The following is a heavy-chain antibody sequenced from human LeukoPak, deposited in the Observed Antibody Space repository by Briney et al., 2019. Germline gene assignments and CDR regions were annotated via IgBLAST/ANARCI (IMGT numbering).Heavy chain of an antibody. J-gene: IGHJ6*02. CDR2: INHSGST. V-gene: IGHV4-34*01. Sequence: SETLSLTCAVYGGSFSGYYWSWIRQPPGKGLEWIGEINHSGSTNYNPSLKSRVTISVDTSKNQFSLKLSSATAADTAVYYCARAASYYYYGMDVWGQGTTVTVSS. CDR3: ARAASYYYYGMDV. CDR1: GGSFSGYY.